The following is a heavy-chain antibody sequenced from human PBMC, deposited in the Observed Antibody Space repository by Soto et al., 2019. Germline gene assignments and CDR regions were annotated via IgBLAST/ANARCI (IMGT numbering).Heavy chain of an antibody. CDR3: AREGRLRGSYAFDI. CDR2: IWYDGSNK. Sequence: GGSLRLSCAASGFTFSSYGMHWVRQAPGKGLEWVAVIWYDGSNKYYADSVKGRFTISRDNSKNTLYLQMNSLRAEDTAVYYCAREGRLRGSYAFDIWGQGTMVTVSS. D-gene: IGHD4-17*01. V-gene: IGHV3-33*01. CDR1: GFTFSSYG. J-gene: IGHJ3*02.